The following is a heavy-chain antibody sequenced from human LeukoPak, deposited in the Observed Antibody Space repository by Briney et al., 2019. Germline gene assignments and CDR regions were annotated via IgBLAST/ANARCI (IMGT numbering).Heavy chain of an antibody. Sequence: PGGSLRLSCAASGFTFSSYGMHWVRQAPGKGLEWVAVIWFDGSNKNYADSVKGRFAISRDNSKNTLYLQMNSLRAEDTAVYYCAKDLFFISRSYFDYWGQGTLVTVSS. CDR1: GFTFSSYG. CDR3: AKDLFFISRSYFDY. V-gene: IGHV3-33*06. J-gene: IGHJ4*02. D-gene: IGHD3-10*01. CDR2: IWFDGSNK.